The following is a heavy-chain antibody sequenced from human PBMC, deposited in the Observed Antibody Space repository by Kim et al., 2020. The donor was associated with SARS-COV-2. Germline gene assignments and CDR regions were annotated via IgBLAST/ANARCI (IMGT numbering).Heavy chain of an antibody. J-gene: IGHJ5*02. CDR1: GGSFSTFG. V-gene: IGHV1-69*13. Sequence: SVKVSCKSSGGSFSTFGVSWLRQAPGQGLEWMGGTVPKFDAPHYAQMFQDRVTISADDSGGTVYMEMRSLKSDDTAIYYCAREGPIVTADVYFDLWGQG. D-gene: IGHD3-16*02. CDR3: AREGPIVTADVYFDL. CDR2: TVPKFDAP.